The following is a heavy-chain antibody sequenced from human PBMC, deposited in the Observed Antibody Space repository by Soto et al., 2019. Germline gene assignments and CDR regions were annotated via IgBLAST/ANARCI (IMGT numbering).Heavy chain of an antibody. CDR1: GFTCSSYA. V-gene: IGHV3-30-3*01. Sequence: VGSLRLSCAASGFTCSSYAMHWVRQAPGKGLEWVAVISYDGSNKYYADSVKGRFTISRDNSKNTLYRQMNSLRAEDTAVYYCARGGDYGDYYYYGMDVWGQGTTVTVSS. CDR3: ARGGDYGDYYYYGMDV. J-gene: IGHJ6*02. CDR2: ISYDGSNK. D-gene: IGHD4-17*01.